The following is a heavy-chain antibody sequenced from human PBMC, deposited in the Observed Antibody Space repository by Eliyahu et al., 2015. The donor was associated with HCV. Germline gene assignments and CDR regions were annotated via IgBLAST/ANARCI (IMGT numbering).Heavy chain of an antibody. D-gene: IGHD3-22*01. J-gene: IGHJ4*02. CDR1: GGSFSSYT. CDR3: ARGPETKSAYYYNY. CDR2: IIPIFGTA. V-gene: IGHV1-69*01. Sequence: QVQLVQSGAEVKKPGSSVRVXCKASGGSFSSYTIDWVRQAPGQGLEWMGGIIPIFGTANYAQKFQGRVTISADESTSTAYMELSSLRAEDAAVYYCARGPETKSAYYYNYWGQGTLVTVSS.